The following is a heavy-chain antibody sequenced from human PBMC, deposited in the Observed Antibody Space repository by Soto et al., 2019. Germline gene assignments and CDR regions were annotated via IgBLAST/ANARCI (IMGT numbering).Heavy chain of an antibody. V-gene: IGHV1-69*01. Sequence: QVQLVQSGAEVKKPGSSVKVSCKAPGGTFSSYAISWVRQAPGQGLEWMGGIIPIFGTAKYAQKFQGRVTITADDSTSTGYMELSSLRSEDTAVYYCARSQGGSSSLDIYYYFYYGMDVWGQGTTVNVSS. J-gene: IGHJ6*02. CDR2: IIPIFGTA. CDR1: GGTFSSYA. D-gene: IGHD2-15*01. CDR3: ARSQGGSSSLDIYYYFYYGMDV.